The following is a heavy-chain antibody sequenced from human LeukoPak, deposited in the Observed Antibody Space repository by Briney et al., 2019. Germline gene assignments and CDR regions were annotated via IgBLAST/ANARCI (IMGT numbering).Heavy chain of an antibody. D-gene: IGHD6-13*01. J-gene: IGHJ4*02. CDR2: IIPIFGTA. V-gene: IGHV1-69*01. CDR1: GGTFSSYA. CDR3: ARDSGIAAAGTIWFDY. Sequence: SVKVSCKASGGTFSSYAISWVRQAPGQGLEWMGGIIPIFGTANYAQKFQGRVTITADGSTSTAYMELSSLRSEDTAVYYCARDSGIAAAGTIWFDYWGQGTLVTVSS.